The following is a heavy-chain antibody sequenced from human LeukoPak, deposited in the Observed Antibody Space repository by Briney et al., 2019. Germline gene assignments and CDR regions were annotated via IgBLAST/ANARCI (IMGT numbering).Heavy chain of an antibody. CDR1: GGSISSGGYY. CDR2: IYHSGST. Sequence: SQTLSLTCTVSGGSISSGGYYWSWIRQPPGKGLEWIGYIYHSGSTYYNPSLKSRVTISVDRSKNQFSLKLSSVTAADTAVYYCARSQDQLQWFDPWGQGTLVTVSS. D-gene: IGHD2-2*01. CDR3: ARSQDQLQWFDP. V-gene: IGHV4-30-2*01. J-gene: IGHJ5*02.